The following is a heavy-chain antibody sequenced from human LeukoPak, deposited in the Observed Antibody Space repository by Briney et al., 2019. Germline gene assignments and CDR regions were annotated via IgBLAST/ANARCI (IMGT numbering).Heavy chain of an antibody. CDR3: AAERYSSTWYFDY. V-gene: IGHV3-15*01. CDR2: IKNKNDGGKA. J-gene: IGHJ4*02. D-gene: IGHD6-13*01. Sequence: PGGSLRLSCAASGFTFSSYEMSWVRQAPGKGLEWVGRIKNKNDGGKADYAAPVKGRFTISRDDSKNTLYLQMNNLKTEDTAVYYCAAERYSSTWYFDYWGQGIMVAVSS. CDR1: GFTFSSYE.